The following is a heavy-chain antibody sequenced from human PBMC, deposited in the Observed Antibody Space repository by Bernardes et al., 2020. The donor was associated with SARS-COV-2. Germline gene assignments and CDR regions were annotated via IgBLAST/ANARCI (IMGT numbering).Heavy chain of an antibody. J-gene: IGHJ6*02. Sequence: ASVKVSCKVSGYTLTALSMHWVRQAPGQGLEWMGGFDPEDGETIYAQKFQGRVTMTEDTSTDTAYMELSSLRSEDTAVYYCATSTNGYNWNYMPNYYYYNGMDVWGQGTTVTVSS. D-gene: IGHD1-7*01. V-gene: IGHV1-24*01. CDR2: FDPEDGET. CDR3: ATSTNGYNWNYMPNYYYYNGMDV. CDR1: GYTLTALS.